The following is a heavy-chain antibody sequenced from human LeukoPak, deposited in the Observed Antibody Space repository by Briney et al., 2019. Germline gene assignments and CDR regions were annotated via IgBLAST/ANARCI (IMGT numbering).Heavy chain of an antibody. Sequence: GGSLRLSCAASGFTFSSYAMHWVRQAPGKGLEWVAVISYDGSNKYYADSVKGRFTISRDNSKNTLYLQMNSLRAEDTAVYYCARAPYYYDSSGYYLDYWGQGTLVTVSS. CDR2: ISYDGSNK. V-gene: IGHV3-30-3*01. CDR3: ARAPYYYDSSGYYLDY. D-gene: IGHD3-22*01. J-gene: IGHJ4*02. CDR1: GFTFSSYA.